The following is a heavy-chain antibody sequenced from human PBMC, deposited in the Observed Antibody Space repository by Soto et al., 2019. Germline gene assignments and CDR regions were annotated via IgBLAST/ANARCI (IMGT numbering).Heavy chain of an antibody. CDR1: GGSISSYY. J-gene: IGHJ5*02. V-gene: IGHV4-59*01. D-gene: IGHD4-4*01. CDR3: ARVDGYSNYNWFDP. Sequence: SETLSLTCTVSGGSISSYYWSWIRQPPGKGLEWIGDIYYSGSTNYNPSLKSRVTISVDTSKNQFSLKLSSVTAADTAVYYCARVDGYSNYNWFDPWGQGTLVTVSS. CDR2: IYYSGST.